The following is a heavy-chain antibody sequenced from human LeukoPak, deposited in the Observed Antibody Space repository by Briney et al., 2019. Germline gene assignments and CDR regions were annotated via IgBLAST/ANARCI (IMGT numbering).Heavy chain of an antibody. J-gene: IGHJ5*02. CDR3: ARVGLDNTGWHINWFDP. CDR1: GFTFSNYD. Sequence: GGSLRLSCAASGFTFSNYDMHWVRQATGKGLEWVSAIGAAGDTYYPGSVKGRFTISRENAKNSLFLQMNSLRAEDTAIYYCARVGLDNTGWHINWFDPWGQGTLVTVSP. V-gene: IGHV3-13*01. CDR2: IGAAGDT. D-gene: IGHD6-19*01.